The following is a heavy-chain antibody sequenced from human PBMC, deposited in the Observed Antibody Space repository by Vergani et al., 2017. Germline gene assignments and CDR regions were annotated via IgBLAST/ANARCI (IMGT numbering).Heavy chain of an antibody. V-gene: IGHV3-30*18. Sequence: QVQLVESGGGVVQPGGSLRLSCAASGFTFRSYGMHWVRQAPGKGLEWVAVKSYDGSNKYYADSVKGRFTISRDNSKNTLYLQMDSLRAEDTAVYYCAKAVGATTGYFDYWGQGTLVTVSS. CDR3: AKAVGATTGYFDY. D-gene: IGHD1-26*01. CDR2: KSYDGSNK. J-gene: IGHJ4*02. CDR1: GFTFRSYG.